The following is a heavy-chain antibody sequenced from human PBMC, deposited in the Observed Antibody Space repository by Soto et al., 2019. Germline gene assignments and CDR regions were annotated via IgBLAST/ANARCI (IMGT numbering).Heavy chain of an antibody. D-gene: IGHD3-10*01. V-gene: IGHV1-2*04. Sequence: QVPLVQSGAEVKSPGASVKVSCKASGYTFTDHYILWVRQAPGQGLEWMGWVNLISAGTIYAQKFLGWVTMTRDTSTSTAYLELRSLTSDATAVYYCARAKNFGSGELDYWGQGTLVTVSS. CDR3: ARAKNFGSGELDY. CDR2: VNLISAGT. J-gene: IGHJ4*02. CDR1: GYTFTDHY.